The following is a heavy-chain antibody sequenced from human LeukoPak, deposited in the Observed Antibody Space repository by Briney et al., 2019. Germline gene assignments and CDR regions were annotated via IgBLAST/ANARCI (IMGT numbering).Heavy chain of an antibody. CDR3: ARDRGRVHYYDSSGYYDY. D-gene: IGHD3-22*01. CDR2: INSDESST. Sequence: GGSLRLSCAASGFTFSNYWMHWVRQAPGKGLVRVSRINSDESSTSYADSVKGRFTISRDNAKNTLYLQMNSLRAEDTAVYYCARDRGRVHYYDSSGYYDYWGQGTLVTVSS. V-gene: IGHV3-74*01. CDR1: GFTFSNYW. J-gene: IGHJ4*02.